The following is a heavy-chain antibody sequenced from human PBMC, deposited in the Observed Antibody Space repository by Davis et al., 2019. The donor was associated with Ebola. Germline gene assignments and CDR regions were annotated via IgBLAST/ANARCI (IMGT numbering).Heavy chain of an antibody. CDR3: ARGAGIWSPRYGMDV. Sequence: GESLKISCAASGFTFSSYAMSWVRQAPGKGLEWVSAISGSGGSTYYADSVKGRFTISRDNSKNTLYLQMNSLRAGDTAVYYCARGAGIWSPRYGMDVWGKGTTVTVSS. V-gene: IGHV3-23*01. CDR1: GFTFSSYA. J-gene: IGHJ6*04. D-gene: IGHD6-13*01. CDR2: ISGSGGST.